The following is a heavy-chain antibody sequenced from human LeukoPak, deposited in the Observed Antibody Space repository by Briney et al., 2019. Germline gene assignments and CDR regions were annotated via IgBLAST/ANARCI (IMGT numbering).Heavy chain of an antibody. CDR1: GFTFNNNW. Sequence: GRSLRLSCAAFGFTFNNNWMSWVSHAAGKGLELVSSITSSSSYIYYADSVKGRFTISRDNAKNSLYLQMNSLRVEDTAVYYCATFSVPGRIDVFDMWGQGTMVTVSS. CDR3: ATFSVPGRIDVFDM. D-gene: IGHD6-19*01. CDR2: ITSSSSYI. J-gene: IGHJ3*02. V-gene: IGHV3-21*01.